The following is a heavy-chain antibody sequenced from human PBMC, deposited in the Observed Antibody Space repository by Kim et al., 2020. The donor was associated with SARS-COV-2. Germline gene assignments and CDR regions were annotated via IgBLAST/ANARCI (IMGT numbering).Heavy chain of an antibody. J-gene: IGHJ3*02. CDR2: ISSSSSYI. CDR3: ARDIFTYSGSYRAFDI. V-gene: IGHV3-21*01. CDR1: GFTFSSYS. D-gene: IGHD1-26*01. Sequence: GGSLRLSCAASGFTFSSYSMNWVRQAPGKGLEWVSSISSSSSYIYYADSVKGRFTISRDNAKNSLYLQMNSLRAEDTAVYYCARDIFTYSGSYRAFDIWGQGTMVTVSS.